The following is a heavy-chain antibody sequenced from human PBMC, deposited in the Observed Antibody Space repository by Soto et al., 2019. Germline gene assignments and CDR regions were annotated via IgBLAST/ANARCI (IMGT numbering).Heavy chain of an antibody. V-gene: IGHV1-18*01. CDR2: NSAYNGNT. CDR3: ARDAGYYYGSGSYYTYYGMDV. D-gene: IGHD3-10*01. J-gene: IGHJ6*02. Sequence: QVQLVQSGAEVKKPGASVKVSCKASGYTFTSYGISWVRQAPGQGLEWMGWNSAYNGNTNYAQKLQGRVTMTTDTSTSTAYMELRSLRSDDTAVYYCARDAGYYYGSGSYYTYYGMDVWGQGTMVTVSS. CDR1: GYTFTSYG.